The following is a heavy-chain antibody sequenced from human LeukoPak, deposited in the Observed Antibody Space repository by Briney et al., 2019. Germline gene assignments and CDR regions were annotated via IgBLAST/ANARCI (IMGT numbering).Heavy chain of an antibody. Sequence: GESLKISCKGSGYSFTGYWIGWVRQMPGKGLEWMGIIYPGDSDTRYSPSFQGQVTISADKSISTAYLQWSSLKASDTAMYYCARKPYCSSTSCYGVYWFDPWGQGTLVTVSS. J-gene: IGHJ5*02. V-gene: IGHV5-51*01. CDR3: ARKPYCSSTSCYGVYWFDP. CDR1: GYSFTGYW. CDR2: IYPGDSDT. D-gene: IGHD2-2*01.